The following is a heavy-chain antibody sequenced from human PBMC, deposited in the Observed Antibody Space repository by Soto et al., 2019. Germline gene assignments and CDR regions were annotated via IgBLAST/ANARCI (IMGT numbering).Heavy chain of an antibody. Sequence: ASVKVSCKGSGGTFSSYAISWGRQAPGQGLEWKGWISAYNGKTNYAQKLQGRVTMTTDTSTSTAYMELRSLRSDVTSVYFCARDQGWASGWYSDYWGQGTLVTVSS. V-gene: IGHV1-18*01. CDR3: ARDQGWASGWYSDY. CDR1: GGTFSSYA. J-gene: IGHJ4*02. CDR2: ISAYNGKT. D-gene: IGHD6-19*01.